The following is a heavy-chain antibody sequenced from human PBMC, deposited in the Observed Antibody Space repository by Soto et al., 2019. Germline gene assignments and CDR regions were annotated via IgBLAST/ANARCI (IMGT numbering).Heavy chain of an antibody. CDR2: IYPGDSDT. J-gene: IGHJ4*02. V-gene: IGHV5-51*01. CDR3: ASRGYSSSFDY. D-gene: IGHD6-6*01. Sequence: PVESLKISCKGSGYIFTSYWICCFLQMPGKGLEWMGIIYPGDSDTRYSPSFQGQVTISADKSISTAYLQWSSLKASDTAMYYCASRGYSSSFDYWGQGTLVTVSS. CDR1: GYIFTSYW.